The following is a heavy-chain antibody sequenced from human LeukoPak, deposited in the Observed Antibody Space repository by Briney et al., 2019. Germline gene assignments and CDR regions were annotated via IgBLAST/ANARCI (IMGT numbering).Heavy chain of an antibody. V-gene: IGHV3-9*01. CDR1: GFTFDDYA. CDR2: INWNSDSI. Sequence: GGSLRLSCAVSGFTFDDYAMHWVRQVPGKGLEWVSGINWNSDSIGYADSVKGRFTISRDNAKNSLYLQMNSLRAEDTALYYCARDGGVTRFDYWGQGTLVTVSS. J-gene: IGHJ4*02. CDR3: ARDGGVTRFDY. D-gene: IGHD4-17*01.